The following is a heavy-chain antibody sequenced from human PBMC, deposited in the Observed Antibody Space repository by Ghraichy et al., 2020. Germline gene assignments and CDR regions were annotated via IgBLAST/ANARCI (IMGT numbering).Heavy chain of an antibody. CDR2: ISAYNGNT. D-gene: IGHD2-2*01. CDR1: GYTFTSYG. Sequence: ASVKVSCKASGYTFTSYGISWVRQAPGQGLEWMGWISAYNGNTNYAQKLQGRVTMTTDTSTSTAYMELRSLRSDDTAVYYCARGCSSTSCYDRLADYYYYYGMDVWGQGTTVTVSS. CDR3: ARGCSSTSCYDRLADYYYYYGMDV. J-gene: IGHJ6*02. V-gene: IGHV1-18*01.